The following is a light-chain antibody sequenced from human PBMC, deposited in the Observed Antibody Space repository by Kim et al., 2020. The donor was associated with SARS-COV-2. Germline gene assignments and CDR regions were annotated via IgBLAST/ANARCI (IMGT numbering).Light chain of an antibody. V-gene: IGKV3-20*01. CDR3: QQYGSPPGT. J-gene: IGKJ2*01. CDR2: GAS. Sequence: EIVLTQSPGTLSLSPGERATLSCRASQSVRSTSLAWYQQKPGQAPRLLIYGASSRATGIPDRFSGSGSGTDFTLTISRVEPEDFALYYCQQYGSPPGTFGQGPKLEI. CDR1: QSVRSTS.